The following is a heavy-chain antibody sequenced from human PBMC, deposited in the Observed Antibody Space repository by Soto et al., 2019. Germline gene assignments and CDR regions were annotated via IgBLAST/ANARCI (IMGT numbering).Heavy chain of an antibody. J-gene: IGHJ3*02. CDR3: ARVSRGAFDI. CDR2: FDPSGVAT. CDR1: GYTFTSYF. Sequence: GASVKVSCKASGYTFTSYFIHWVRQAPGQGLEWMGVFDPSGVATNSAQKFQGRLTMTRDTSTSTVYMDLTSLGSDDTALYYCARVSRGAFDIWGQGTLVTVS. V-gene: IGHV1-46*01.